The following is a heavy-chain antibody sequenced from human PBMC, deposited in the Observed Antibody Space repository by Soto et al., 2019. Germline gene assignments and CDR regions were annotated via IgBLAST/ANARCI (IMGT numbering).Heavy chain of an antibody. V-gene: IGHV3-23*01. CDR3: AKVAGDSYSYYYYYGMDV. D-gene: IGHD5-12*01. CDR2: ISGSGAST. CDR1: GFTFSNYA. Sequence: GGSLRLSCAASGFTFSNYAMSWVRQAPGKGLEWVSVISGSGASTYYADSVKGRFIISRDNSKNTLDLQMNSLRAEDSAVYFCAKVAGDSYSYYYYYGMDVWGQGTTVTVSS. J-gene: IGHJ6*02.